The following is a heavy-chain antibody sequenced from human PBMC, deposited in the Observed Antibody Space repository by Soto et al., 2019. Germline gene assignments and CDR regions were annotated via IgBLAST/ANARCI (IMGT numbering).Heavy chain of an antibody. CDR3: ARAGQQLGMIDY. D-gene: IGHD6-13*01. V-gene: IGHV3-21*01. J-gene: IGHJ4*02. CDR1: GFTFSSYS. Sequence: EVQLVESGGGLVKPGGSLRLSCAASGFTFSSYSMNWVRQAPGKGLEWVSSISSSSSYIYYADSVKGRFTISRDNAKNSLYLQMNSLRAEDTAVYYCARAGQQLGMIDYWGQGTLVTVSS. CDR2: ISSSSSYI.